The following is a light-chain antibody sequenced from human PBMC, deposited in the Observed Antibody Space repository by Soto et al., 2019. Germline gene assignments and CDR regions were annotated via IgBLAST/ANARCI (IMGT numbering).Light chain of an antibody. CDR1: QSVSSN. J-gene: IGKJ5*01. CDR3: QQYDNSPIT. CDR2: GAS. Sequence: EHVLTQSPGSLSFSPGESATLSCRASQSVSSNLAWYQQKPGQAPSLLIYGASTRATGIPARFSGSGSGTDFTLTISRLEPEDFAVYYCQQYDNSPITFGQGTRLEIK. V-gene: IGKV3-20*01.